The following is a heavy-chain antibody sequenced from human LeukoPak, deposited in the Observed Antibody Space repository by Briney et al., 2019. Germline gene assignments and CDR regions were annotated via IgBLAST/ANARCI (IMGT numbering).Heavy chain of an antibody. V-gene: IGHV1-18*03. Sequence: ASVKVSCKTSGYTFTTHGISWVRQAPGQGLEWMGWISTSKGDTNYAQKFKGRLTMTTDRSTSTAYMELRSLSSDDMAVYYCARDWPTVITDYWGQGTLVTVSS. CDR3: ARDWPTVITDY. J-gene: IGHJ4*02. CDR2: ISTSKGDT. CDR1: GYTFTTHG. D-gene: IGHD4-11*01.